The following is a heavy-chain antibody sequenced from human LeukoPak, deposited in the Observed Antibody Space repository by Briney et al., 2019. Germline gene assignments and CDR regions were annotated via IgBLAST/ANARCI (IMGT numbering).Heavy chain of an antibody. V-gene: IGHV4-4*07. Sequence: SETLFLTCTVSGGSISSYYWSWIRQPAGKGLEWIGRIYTSGSTNYNPSLKSRVTISVDTSKNQFSLKLSSVTAADTAVYYCARDKYYYDSSGYLPSPRVYYFDYWGQGTLVTVSS. CDR2: IYTSGST. CDR1: GGSISSYY. J-gene: IGHJ4*02. CDR3: ARDKYYYDSSGYLPSPRVYYFDY. D-gene: IGHD3-22*01.